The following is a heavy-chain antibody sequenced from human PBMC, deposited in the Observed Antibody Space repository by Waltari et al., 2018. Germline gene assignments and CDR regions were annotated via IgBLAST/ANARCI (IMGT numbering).Heavy chain of an antibody. J-gene: IGHJ4*02. D-gene: IGHD3-10*01. V-gene: IGHV1-69*04. Sequence: QVQLVQSGAEVKKPGSSVKVSCKASGGTFSSYAISWVRQAPGQGLEWMGGIIPILGIANYAQKFQGRVTITADESTSTAYMELSSLRSEDTAVYYCVREGTDGSGSYYSYWGQGTLVTVSS. CDR3: VREGTDGSGSYYSY. CDR1: GGTFSSYA. CDR2: IIPILGIA.